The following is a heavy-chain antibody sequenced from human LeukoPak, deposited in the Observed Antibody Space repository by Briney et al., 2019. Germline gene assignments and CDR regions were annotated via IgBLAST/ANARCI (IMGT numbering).Heavy chain of an antibody. CDR2: INPNSGGT. CDR1: GYTFTGYY. CDR3: ARVTRGCSSTGCYLPSDY. J-gene: IGHJ4*02. V-gene: IGHV1-2*02. Sequence: GASVKVSCKASGYTFTGYYIHWVRQAPGQGLEWMGWINPNSGGTNYAQKFQGRVTMTRDTSISTAYMELSRLRSDDTAVYYCARVTRGCSSTGCYLPSDYWGQGTLVTVSS. D-gene: IGHD2-2*01.